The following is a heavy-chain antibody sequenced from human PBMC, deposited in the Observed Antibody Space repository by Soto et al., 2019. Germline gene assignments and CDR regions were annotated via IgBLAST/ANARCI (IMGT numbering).Heavy chain of an antibody. Sequence: QLVESGGGLVQPGGSLRLSCAASGFTFSNFWMHWVRQAPGKGPVWVSRINGDGSSTSHADSVKGRFTISRDNAENTLFLQMSGLRAEETAVYYCARAQLLPDDAFDAWGRGTVVTVSS. V-gene: IGHV3-74*01. CDR2: INGDGSST. D-gene: IGHD2-2*01. J-gene: IGHJ3*01. CDR3: ARAQLLPDDAFDA. CDR1: GFTFSNFW.